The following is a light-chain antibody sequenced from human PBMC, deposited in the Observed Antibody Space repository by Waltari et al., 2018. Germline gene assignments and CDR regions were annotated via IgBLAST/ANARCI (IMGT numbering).Light chain of an antibody. V-gene: IGLV1-51*02. Sequence: QSVLTQPPSVSAAPGQKVTISCSGSSSHIRNSYVSWYQQFPGTAPKLLIYENRKRPSEIPDRFSGSKSGTSATLVITELQTGDEADYYCGAWDSSLSAGGVFGGGTKVTVL. CDR3: GAWDSSLSAGGV. CDR1: SSHIRNSY. CDR2: ENR. J-gene: IGLJ3*02.